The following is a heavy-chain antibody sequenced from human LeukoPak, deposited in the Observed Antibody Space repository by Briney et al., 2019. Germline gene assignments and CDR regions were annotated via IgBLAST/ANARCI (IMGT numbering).Heavy chain of an antibody. CDR2: IKKDGSEE. D-gene: IGHD3-10*01. Sequence: GGSLRLSCAASKFTFNDYWMSWVRQAPGKGLEWVANIKKDGSEEYYVDSVKGRFTISRDNAKNSLNLQMNSLRAEDTAVYYCARDASGSENWHFRFDYWGRGTLVTVS. V-gene: IGHV3-7*01. CDR1: KFTFNDYW. J-gene: IGHJ4*02. CDR3: ARDASGSENWHFRFDY.